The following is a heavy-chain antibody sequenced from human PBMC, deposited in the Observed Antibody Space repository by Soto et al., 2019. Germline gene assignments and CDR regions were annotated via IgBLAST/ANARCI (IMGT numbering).Heavy chain of an antibody. D-gene: IGHD6-19*01. CDR3: ARDEGLAVLGYFDY. CDR1: GFTFSSYG. J-gene: IGHJ4*02. CDR2: IWYDGSNK. Sequence: PGGSLRLSCAASGFTFSSYGMHWVRQAPGKGLEWVAVIWYDGSNKYYADSVKGRFTISRDNSKNTLYLQMNSLRAEDTAVYYCARDEGLAVLGYFDYWGQGNLVTVSS. V-gene: IGHV3-33*01.